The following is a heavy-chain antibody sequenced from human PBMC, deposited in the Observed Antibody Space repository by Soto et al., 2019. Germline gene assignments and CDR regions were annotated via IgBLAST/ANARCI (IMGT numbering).Heavy chain of an antibody. CDR1: GGSISSGGYS. V-gene: IGHV4-31*11. CDR2: IFYSGPT. CDR3: ARDLWGYCGADCYPLDV. J-gene: IGHJ6*02. Sequence: SETLSLTCAVSGGSISSGGYSWSWIRQHPGKGLEWIGYIFYSGPTYYNPSLKSRVTISVDTSKNQFSLKLNSVTAADTAVYYCARDLWGYCGADCYPLDVWGQGTTVTVSS. D-gene: IGHD2-21*02.